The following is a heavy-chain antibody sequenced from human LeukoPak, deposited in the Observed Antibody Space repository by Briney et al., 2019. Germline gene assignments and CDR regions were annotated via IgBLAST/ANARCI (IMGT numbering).Heavy chain of an antibody. CDR2: IHNSGTT. Sequence: SETLSLTCAVSGGPFSGYFWSWIRQPSGKGLEWIGEIHNSGTTNYNPSLNSRVTISEDTSKNQFYLNLSSVTAADTAVYYCARRYYYNLGSFPFDFWGQGTLVTVSS. J-gene: IGHJ4*02. CDR3: ARRYYYNLGSFPFDF. CDR1: GGPFSGYF. D-gene: IGHD3-10*01. V-gene: IGHV4-34*01.